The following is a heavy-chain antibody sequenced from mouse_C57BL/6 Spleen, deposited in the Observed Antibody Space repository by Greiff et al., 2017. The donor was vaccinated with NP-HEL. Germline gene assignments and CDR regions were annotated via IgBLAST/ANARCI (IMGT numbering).Heavy chain of an antibody. CDR3: ARTPRQLRLLYYFDY. CDR2: INPNNGGT. J-gene: IGHJ2*01. D-gene: IGHD3-2*02. CDR1: GYTFTDYN. V-gene: IGHV1-18*01. Sequence: LVKPGASVKIPCKASGYTFTDYNMDWVKQSHGKSLEWIGDINPNNGGTIYNQKFKGKATLTVDKSSSTAYMELRSLTSEDTAVYYCARTPRQLRLLYYFDYWGQGTTLTVSS.